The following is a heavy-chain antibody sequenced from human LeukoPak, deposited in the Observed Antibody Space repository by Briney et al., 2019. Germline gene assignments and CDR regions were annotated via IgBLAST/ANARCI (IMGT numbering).Heavy chain of an antibody. CDR2: IIPIFGTA. CDR3: ARADDSSGYPIDY. J-gene: IGHJ4*02. D-gene: IGHD3-22*01. CDR1: GGTFSSYA. V-gene: IGHV1-69*13. Sequence: SVKVSCKASGGTFSSYAISWVRQAPGQGLEWMGGIIPIFGTANYAQKFQGRVTITADGSTSTAYMELSSLRSEDTAVYYCARADDSSGYPIDYWGQGTLVTVSS.